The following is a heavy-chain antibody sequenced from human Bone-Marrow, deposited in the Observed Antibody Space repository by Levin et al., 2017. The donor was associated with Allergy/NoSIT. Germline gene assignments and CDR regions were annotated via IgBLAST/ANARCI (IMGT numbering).Heavy chain of an antibody. Sequence: LSLTCAASGFTISTNSMNWVRQAPGKGLEWVSSISSSSSHIYFADSVKGRFAISRDNAKNSLFLQMKSLRGEDTAVYYCARGDDAFDIWGQGTMVTVSS. V-gene: IGHV3-21*01. CDR3: ARGDDAFDI. J-gene: IGHJ3*02. CDR2: ISSSSSHI. CDR1: GFTISTNS.